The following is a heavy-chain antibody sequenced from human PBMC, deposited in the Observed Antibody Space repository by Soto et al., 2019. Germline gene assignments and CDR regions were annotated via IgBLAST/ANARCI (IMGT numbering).Heavy chain of an antibody. J-gene: IGHJ4*02. CDR3: TRGPRPISTGTGAY. D-gene: IGHD3-10*01. V-gene: IGHV3-74*01. Sequence: GGSLRLSCVVSGFTFKMYWMHWVRQTPGKGLVWISRIYNDGSYTDYADSVRGRFTISRDNVNDTLYLQMNNLRAEDSGLYYCTRGPRPISTGTGAYWGQGTQVTVSS. CDR2: IYNDGSYT. CDR1: GFTFKMYW.